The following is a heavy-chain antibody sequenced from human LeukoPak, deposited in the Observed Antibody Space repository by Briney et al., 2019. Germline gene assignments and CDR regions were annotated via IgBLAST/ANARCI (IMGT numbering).Heavy chain of an antibody. CDR3: ARSLLGYYYDSSGPFDY. Sequence: GGSLRLSCAASGFTFSSYSMNWVRQAPGKGLEWVSYISSSSSTIYYADSVKGRFTISRDNAKNSLYLQMNSLRAEDTAVYNCARSLLGYYYDSSGPFDYWGQGTLVTVSS. D-gene: IGHD3-22*01. CDR1: GFTFSSYS. CDR2: ISSSSSTI. V-gene: IGHV3-48*01. J-gene: IGHJ4*02.